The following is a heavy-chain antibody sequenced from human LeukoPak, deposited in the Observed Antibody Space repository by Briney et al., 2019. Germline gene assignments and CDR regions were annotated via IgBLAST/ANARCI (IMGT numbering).Heavy chain of an antibody. CDR3: ARDYSSPGNFDY. V-gene: IGHV3-23*01. Sequence: GGSLRLSCAASGFTFSNYAMSWVRQAPGKGLEWVSSISGGGGSAYHADSVKGRFTLSRDNSKNSLYLQMNSLRAEDTAVYYCARDYSSPGNFDYWGQGTLVTVSS. CDR2: ISGGGGSA. D-gene: IGHD6-13*01. J-gene: IGHJ4*02. CDR1: GFTFSNYA.